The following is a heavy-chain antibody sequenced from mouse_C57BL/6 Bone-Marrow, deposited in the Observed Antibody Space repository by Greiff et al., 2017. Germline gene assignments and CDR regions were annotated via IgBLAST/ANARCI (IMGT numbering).Heavy chain of an antibody. D-gene: IGHD2-2*01. CDR2: IYPNSGGT. CDR3: ARDGYDRGWYCDV. Sequence: VKLMESGPELVKPGASVKISCKASGYAFSSSWMNWVKQRPGKGLEWIGRIYPNSGGTKYNEKFKSKATLTVDKPSSTAYMQLSSLTSEDSAVYYGARDGYDRGWYCDVWGTGTTVTVSS. V-gene: IGHV1-82*01. CDR1: GYAFSSSW. J-gene: IGHJ1*03.